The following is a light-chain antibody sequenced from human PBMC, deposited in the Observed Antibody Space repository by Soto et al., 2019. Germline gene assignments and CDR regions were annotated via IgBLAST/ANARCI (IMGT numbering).Light chain of an antibody. V-gene: IGKV3-11*01. Sequence: EIVVTQSPATLSLSPGERATLSCSASQSVGTYLAWYQQKPGQAPRLLIYDASKRATDIPVRFSGSGSGTDFTLTISSLEPEDFAVYYCQQRSIWPPAFGGGTKVEIK. J-gene: IGKJ4*01. CDR2: DAS. CDR1: QSVGTY. CDR3: QQRSIWPPA.